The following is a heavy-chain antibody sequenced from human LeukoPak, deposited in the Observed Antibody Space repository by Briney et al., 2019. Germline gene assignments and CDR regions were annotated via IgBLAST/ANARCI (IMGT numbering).Heavy chain of an antibody. CDR1: GFIFNSYW. Sequence: PGGSLRLSCAASGFIFNSYWMSWVRQAPGKGLEWVANIKQDETETYYVDSVKGRFTISRDNAKNSLYLQMNSLRAEDTAVYYCAKDSSGYYWGQGTLVTVSS. J-gene: IGHJ4*02. CDR2: IKQDETET. V-gene: IGHV3-7*04. D-gene: IGHD3-22*01. CDR3: AKDSSGYY.